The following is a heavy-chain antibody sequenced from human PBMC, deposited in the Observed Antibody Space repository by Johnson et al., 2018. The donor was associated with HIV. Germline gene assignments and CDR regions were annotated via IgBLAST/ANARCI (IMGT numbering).Heavy chain of an antibody. Sequence: VQLVESGGGVVQPGGSLRLSCAASGFNFSSYGMHWVRQAPGKGLEWVGRIKSKTDGGTTDYAAPVKGRFTISRDDSKNTLYLQMNSLKTEDTAVYYCTTAFTVTGAFDIWGQGTMVTVSS. CDR2: IKSKTDGGTT. J-gene: IGHJ3*02. D-gene: IGHD4-17*01. CDR3: TTAFTVTGAFDI. V-gene: IGHV3-15*01. CDR1: GFNFSSYG.